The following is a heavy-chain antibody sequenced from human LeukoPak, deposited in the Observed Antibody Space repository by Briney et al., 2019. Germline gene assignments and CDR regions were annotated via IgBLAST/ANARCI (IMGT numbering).Heavy chain of an antibody. CDR1: GYTFTSHD. Sequence: ASVKVSCKASGYTFTSHDINWVRQATGQGLEWMGWINPNSGGTNYAQKFQGWVTMTRDTSISTAYMELSRLRSDDTAVYYCASSSATWFDPWGQGTLVTVSS. J-gene: IGHJ5*02. D-gene: IGHD1-26*01. V-gene: IGHV1-2*04. CDR2: INPNSGGT. CDR3: ASSSATWFDP.